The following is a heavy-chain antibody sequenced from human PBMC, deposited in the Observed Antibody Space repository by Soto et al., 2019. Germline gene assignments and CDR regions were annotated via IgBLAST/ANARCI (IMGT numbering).Heavy chain of an antibody. CDR2: MNPNSGNT. CDR3: ARDQHSGYSNDYYYYGMDV. Sequence: ASVKVSCKASGYTFTSYDINWVRQATGQGLEWMGWMNPNSGNTGYAQKFQGRVTMTRNTSISTAYMELSSLRSEDTAVYYCARDQHSGYSNDYYYYGMDVWGQGTTVTVSS. D-gene: IGHD3-22*01. V-gene: IGHV1-8*01. J-gene: IGHJ6*02. CDR1: GYTFTSYD.